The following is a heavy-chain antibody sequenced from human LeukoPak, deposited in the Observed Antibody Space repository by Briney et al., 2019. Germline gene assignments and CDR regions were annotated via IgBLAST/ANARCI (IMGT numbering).Heavy chain of an antibody. J-gene: IGHJ5*02. D-gene: IGHD3-9*01. CDR1: GFTFEHFA. V-gene: IGHV3-43*02. CDR2: ISGDGDDS. CDR3: VKDTGDYHVLTGYEGENWLDP. Sequence: QAGGSLRLSCAASGFTFEHFAMHWVRQVPGKGLEWVCLISGDGDDSSYPDFLKGRFTISRDNRKNVVYLQMDSLTTADTGLHYCVKDTGDYHVLTGYEGENWLDPWGQGTLVTVSS.